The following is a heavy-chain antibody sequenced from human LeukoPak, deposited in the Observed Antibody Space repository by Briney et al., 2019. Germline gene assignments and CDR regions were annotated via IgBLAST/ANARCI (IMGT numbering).Heavy chain of an antibody. CDR3: ARGYSSKLVDY. CDR2: ISSNGDLT. CDR1: GFTFSSYG. J-gene: IGHJ4*02. V-gene: IGHV3-64*01. Sequence: GGSLRLSCAASGFTFSSYGMHWVRQAPGKGPEYVSAISSNGDLTYYANSVKGRFTISRDNSKNTLYLQMGSLRAEDMAVYYCARGYSSKLVDYWGQGTLVTVSS. D-gene: IGHD6-13*01.